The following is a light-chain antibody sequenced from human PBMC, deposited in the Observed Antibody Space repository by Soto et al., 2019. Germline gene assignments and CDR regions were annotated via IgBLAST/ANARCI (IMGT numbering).Light chain of an antibody. V-gene: IGKV3-11*01. CDR2: GAS. J-gene: IGKJ3*01. CDR1: QSVSRY. Sequence: EIALTQSPATLSLSPGERATLSCRASQSVSRYLAWYQQRPGQAPRLLIHGASNRAIGIPARFSGSASGTDFTLTISSLEPEDFAVYYCQQRSTWPFTFGPGTKVDIK. CDR3: QQRSTWPFT.